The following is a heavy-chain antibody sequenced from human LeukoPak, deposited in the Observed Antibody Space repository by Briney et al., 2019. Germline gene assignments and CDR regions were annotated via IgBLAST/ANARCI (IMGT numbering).Heavy chain of an antibody. Sequence: SETLSLTCAVYGGSFSGYYWSWIRQPPGKGLEWIGEINHSGSTNYNPSLKSRVTISVDASKNQFSLKLSSVTAADTAVYYCARRRGYSYGTLDYWGQGTLVTVSS. CDR3: ARRRGYSYGTLDY. CDR2: INHSGST. CDR1: GGSFSGYY. D-gene: IGHD5-18*01. J-gene: IGHJ4*02. V-gene: IGHV4-34*01.